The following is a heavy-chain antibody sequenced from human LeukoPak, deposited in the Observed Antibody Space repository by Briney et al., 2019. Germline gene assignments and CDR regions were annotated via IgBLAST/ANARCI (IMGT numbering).Heavy chain of an antibody. J-gene: IGHJ3*02. D-gene: IGHD2-21*02. CDR1: GFTFSSYA. Sequence: PGGSLRLPCAASGFTFSSYAMSWVRQAPGKGLEWVSAISGSGGSTYYADSVKGRFTISRDNSKNTLYLQMNSLRAEDTAVYYCAKVLRPAMRGGDACDAFDIWGQGTMVTVSS. CDR2: ISGSGGST. V-gene: IGHV3-23*01. CDR3: AKVLRPAMRGGDACDAFDI.